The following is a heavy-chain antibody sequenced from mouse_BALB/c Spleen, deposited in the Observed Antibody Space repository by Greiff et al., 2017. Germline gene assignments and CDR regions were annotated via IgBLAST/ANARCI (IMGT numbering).Heavy chain of an antibody. J-gene: IGHJ4*01. CDR1: GFSLTSYG. CDR3: AMLLRGDAMDY. V-gene: IGHV2-9*02. D-gene: IGHD1-1*01. CDR2: IWAGGST. Sequence: VQLVESGPGLVAPSQSLSITCTVSGFSLTSYGVHWVRQPPGKGLEWLGVIWAGGSTNYNSALMSRLSISKDNSKSQVFLKMNSLQTDDTAMYYCAMLLRGDAMDYWGQGTSVTVSS.